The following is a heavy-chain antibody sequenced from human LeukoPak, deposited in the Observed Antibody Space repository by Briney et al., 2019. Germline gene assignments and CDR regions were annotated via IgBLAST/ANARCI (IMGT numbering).Heavy chain of an antibody. V-gene: IGHV4-4*07. CDR1: GGSISSYY. CDR3: ARDSSHFD. Sequence: PSETLSLTCTVSGGSISSYYRSWIRQPAGKGLEWIGRIYTSGSTDYNPSLKSRVTMSVDTSKNQFSLNLSSVTAADTAVYFCARDSSHFDWGQGTLVTVSS. CDR2: IYTSGST. J-gene: IGHJ4*02. D-gene: IGHD3-3*02.